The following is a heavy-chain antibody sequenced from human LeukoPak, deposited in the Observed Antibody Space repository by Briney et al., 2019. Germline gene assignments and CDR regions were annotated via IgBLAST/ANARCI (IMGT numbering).Heavy chain of an antibody. V-gene: IGHV4-34*01. Sequence: SETLSLTCAVYGGSFSGYYWSWIRQPPGKGLEWIGEINHSGSTNYNPSLKSRVTISVDTSKNQFSLKLSSVAAADTAVYYCARGRGAFDYWGQGTLVTVSS. CDR1: GGSFSGYY. D-gene: IGHD3-10*01. J-gene: IGHJ4*02. CDR2: INHSGST. CDR3: ARGRGAFDY.